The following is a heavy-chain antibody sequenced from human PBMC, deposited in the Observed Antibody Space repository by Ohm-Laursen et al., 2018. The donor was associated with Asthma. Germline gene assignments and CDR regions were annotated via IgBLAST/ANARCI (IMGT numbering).Heavy chain of an antibody. CDR2: RSYSGPT. Sequence: SQTLSLTCTVSGGSISSSNYYWGWVRQPPGKGLEWIGSRSYSGPTYSTPSFKSRVTISVDSSKNQFSLNLSSVTAADSAVYYCARGIGGYSGYVYWGQGVLVSVS. D-gene: IGHD5-12*01. J-gene: IGHJ4*02. V-gene: IGHV4-39*07. CDR3: ARGIGGYSGYVY. CDR1: GGSISSSNYY.